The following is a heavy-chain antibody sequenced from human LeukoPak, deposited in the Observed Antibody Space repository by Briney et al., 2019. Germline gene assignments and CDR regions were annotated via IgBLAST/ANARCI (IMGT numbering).Heavy chain of an antibody. D-gene: IGHD6-19*01. J-gene: IGHJ4*02. CDR2: NYYSGST. CDR1: GGSISSSSNY. V-gene: IGHV4-39*01. CDR3: ARHGQWLVVIDY. Sequence: PSETLSLTCTVSGGSISSSSNYWGWIRQPPGKGLEWIGSNYYSGSTYYNPSLKSRVTISVDTSKNQFSLKLSSVTAADTAVYYCARHGQWLVVIDYWGQGTLVTVSS.